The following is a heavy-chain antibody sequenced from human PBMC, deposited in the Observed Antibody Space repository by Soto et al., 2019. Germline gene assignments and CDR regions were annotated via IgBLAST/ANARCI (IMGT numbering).Heavy chain of an antibody. CDR2: INAGNGNT. CDR1: GYTFTSYA. Sequence: ASVKVSCKASGYTFTSYAMHWVRQAPGQRLEWMGWINAGNGNTKYSQKFQGRVTITRDTSASTAYMELSSLRSEDTAVYYCARSPPYGAQALFDDWGQASRVTVAS. V-gene: IGHV1-3*01. J-gene: IGHJ4*02. D-gene: IGHD4-17*01. CDR3: ARSPPYGAQALFDD.